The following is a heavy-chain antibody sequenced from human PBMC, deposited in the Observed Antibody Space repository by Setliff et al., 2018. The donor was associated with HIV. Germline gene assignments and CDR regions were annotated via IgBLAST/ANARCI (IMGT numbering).Heavy chain of an antibody. J-gene: IGHJ6*03. V-gene: IGHV4-61*09. Sequence: SETLSLTCTVSGGSISSGSYYWSWIRQPAGKELEWIGHIYTSGSTTYNASLKSRVNISVDTSKNQFSLKLSSVTAADTAVYYCARVTVTPDFYFYYYMDVWGKGTTVTVSS. CDR3: ARVTVTPDFYFYYYMDV. CDR2: IYTSGST. D-gene: IGHD4-4*01. CDR1: GGSISSGSYY.